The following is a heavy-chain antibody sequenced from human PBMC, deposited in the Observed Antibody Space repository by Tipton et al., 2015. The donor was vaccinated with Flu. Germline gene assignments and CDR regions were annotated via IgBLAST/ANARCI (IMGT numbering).Heavy chain of an antibody. V-gene: IGHV4-61*02. D-gene: IGHD3-22*01. CDR1: GGSISSGSYY. J-gene: IGHJ3*02. Sequence: LRLSCTVSGGSISSGSYYWSWIRQPAGKGLERIGRIYTSGSTNYNPSLKSRVTISVDTSKNQFSLKLSSVTAADTAVYYCAREVGDYYDSSGYYSYAFDIWGQGTMVTVSS. CDR2: IYTSGST. CDR3: AREVGDYYDSSGYYSYAFDI.